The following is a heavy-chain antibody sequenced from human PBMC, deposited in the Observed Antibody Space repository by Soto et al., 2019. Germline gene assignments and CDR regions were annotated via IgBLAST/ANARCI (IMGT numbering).Heavy chain of an antibody. J-gene: IGHJ4*02. D-gene: IGHD3-10*01. CDR2: ISYDGSNK. V-gene: IGHV3-30*18. CDR1: GFTFSSYG. Sequence: GGSLRLSCAASGFTFSSYGMHWVRQAPGKGLEWVAVISYDGSNKYYADSVKGRFTISRDNSKNTLYLQMNSLRAEDTAVYYCAKDGYYGSGNSHFDYWGQGTLVTVSS. CDR3: AKDGYYGSGNSHFDY.